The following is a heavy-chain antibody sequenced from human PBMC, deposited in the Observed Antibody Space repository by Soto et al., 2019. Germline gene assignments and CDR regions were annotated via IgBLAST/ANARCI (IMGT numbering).Heavy chain of an antibody. CDR3: ARDTRIGPHFDY. CDR1: GYTFTSYG. J-gene: IGHJ4*02. Sequence: ASVKVSCKASGYTFTSYGISWVRQAPGQGLEWMGWISAYNGNTNYAQKLQGRVTMTTDTSTSTAYMKLRSLRSDDTAVYYCARDTRIGPHFDYWGQGTLVTVSS. CDR2: ISAYNGNT. D-gene: IGHD2-15*01. V-gene: IGHV1-18*04.